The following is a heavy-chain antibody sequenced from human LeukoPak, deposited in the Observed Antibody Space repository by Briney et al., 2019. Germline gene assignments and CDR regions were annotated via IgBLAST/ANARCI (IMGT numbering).Heavy chain of an antibody. J-gene: IGHJ4*02. CDR3: ARDWGY. CDR1: GFTFDSHG. CDR2: ITGSGET. D-gene: IGHD3-16*01. Sequence: QAGGSLRLSCAASGFTFDSHGITWFRQAPGKGLEWVSGITGSGETYHADSVKGRFTISRDNSKNTLYLQMNSLKVEDTAVYYCARDWGYWSKGTLVTVSP. V-gene: IGHV3-23*01.